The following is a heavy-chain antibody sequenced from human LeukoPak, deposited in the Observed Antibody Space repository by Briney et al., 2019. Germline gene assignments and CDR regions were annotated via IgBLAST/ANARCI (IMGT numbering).Heavy chain of an antibody. Sequence: SETLPLTCTVSGDSISRSNYYWGCIRQPPGKRLEWIGSIYYSGSTDYNPSLKSQVTMSVDTSKSQFSLKVNSVTAADTAVYYCARRDRYSSGQFDHWGQGTLVTVSS. CDR2: IYYSGST. J-gene: IGHJ4*02. CDR3: ARRDRYSSGQFDH. D-gene: IGHD5-18*01. CDR1: GDSISRSNYY. V-gene: IGHV4-39*01.